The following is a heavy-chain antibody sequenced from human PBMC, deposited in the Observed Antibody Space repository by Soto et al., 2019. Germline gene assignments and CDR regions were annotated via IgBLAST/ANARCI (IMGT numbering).Heavy chain of an antibody. Sequence: ASVKVSCKASGYTFPSCGISWVRQAPGQGLEWMGWISAYNGNTNYAQKVQGRVTMTTDTSTNTAYMELSRLRSDDTAVYYCHTPGRHGMDVWGQGTTVTVSS. J-gene: IGHJ6*02. V-gene: IGHV1-18*01. CDR3: HTPGRHGMDV. CDR1: GYTFPSCG. D-gene: IGHD1-1*01. CDR2: ISAYNGNT.